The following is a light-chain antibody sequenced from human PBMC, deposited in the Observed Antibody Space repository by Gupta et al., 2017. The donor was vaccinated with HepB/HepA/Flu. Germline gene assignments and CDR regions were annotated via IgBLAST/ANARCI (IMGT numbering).Light chain of an antibody. V-gene: IGKV1-39*01. CDR2: GAS. CDR3: QQYHHVPWT. J-gene: IGKJ3*01. Sequence: DIQMTQSPSSLSASVGDRVNIICRASQNINSYLNWYHQRPGKAPKLLIYGASSLRGGVPSRFRGSGSGTDFTLTISRLQPEDFATYYCQQYHHVPWTFGHGTKVDFK. CDR1: QNINSY.